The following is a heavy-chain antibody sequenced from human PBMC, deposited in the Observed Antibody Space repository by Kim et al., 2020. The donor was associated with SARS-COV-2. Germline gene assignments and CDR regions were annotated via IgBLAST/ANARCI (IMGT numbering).Heavy chain of an antibody. CDR1: GFTFSDSA. Sequence: GGSLRLSCAASGFTFSDSAIHWVRQASGKGLEWVGRIRIKAKTYATAYAASVKGRFTISRDDSKNTAYLQMNSLKTEDTALYYCSRRDDVLTDYYRPNDYWGQGTLVTVSS. D-gene: IGHD3-9*01. J-gene: IGHJ4*02. CDR3: SRRDDVLTDYYRPNDY. V-gene: IGHV3-73*01. CDR2: IRIKAKTYAT.